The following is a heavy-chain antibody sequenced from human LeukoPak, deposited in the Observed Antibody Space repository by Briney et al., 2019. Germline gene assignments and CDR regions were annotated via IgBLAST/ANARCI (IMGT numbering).Heavy chain of an antibody. CDR1: GFTFSSYS. V-gene: IGHV3-21*04. Sequence: GGSLRLSCAASGFTFSSYSMNWVRQAPGKGLEWVSSISSSSSYIYYADSVKGRFTISRDNAKNSLYLQMNSLRAEDTALYCCARGGITIFGNYYYMDVWGKGTTVTVSS. D-gene: IGHD3-3*01. CDR3: ARGGITIFGNYYYMDV. J-gene: IGHJ6*03. CDR2: ISSSSSYI.